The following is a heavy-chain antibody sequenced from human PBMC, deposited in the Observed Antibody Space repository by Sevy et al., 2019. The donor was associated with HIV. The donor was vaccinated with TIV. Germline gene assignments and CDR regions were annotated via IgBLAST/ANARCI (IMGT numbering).Heavy chain of an antibody. D-gene: IGHD4-17*01. CDR1: GFSFSNAW. CDR2: IKSKTDGGSA. CDR3: ATRRPPYCDCPIDF. Sequence: GGSLRLSCAASGFSFSNAWMNWVRQAPGKGLEWVGRIKSKTDGGSADYSAPVKGRFTISRDDSENTLYLQMNSLKTEHTAVYYCATRRPPYCDCPIDFWGQGILVTVSS. J-gene: IGHJ4*02. V-gene: IGHV3-15*01.